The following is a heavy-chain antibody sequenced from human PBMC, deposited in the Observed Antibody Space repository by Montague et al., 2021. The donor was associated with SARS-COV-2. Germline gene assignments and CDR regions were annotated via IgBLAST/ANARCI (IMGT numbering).Heavy chain of an antibody. V-gene: IGHV4-34*01. CDR1: GGSLSGYY. CDR2: INHSANT. CDR3: ASGIYPSGSYYNRYYYGLNI. J-gene: IGHJ6*02. Sequence: SETLSLTCAVHGGSLSGYYWSWIRQPPEKGLEWTGEINHSANTKXXPSLKSPVTISIDTSKNQFSLKMTSVTAADTATYYCASGIYPSGSYYNRYYYGLNIWGPGTTVIVSS. D-gene: IGHD3-10*01.